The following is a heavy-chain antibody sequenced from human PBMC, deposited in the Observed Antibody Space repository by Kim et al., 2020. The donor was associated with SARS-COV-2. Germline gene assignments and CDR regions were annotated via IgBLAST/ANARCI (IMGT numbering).Heavy chain of an antibody. Sequence: GGSLRLSCAASGFTFSNYAMTWVRQAPGKGLEWVSLISAGGGNTYYADSVKGRFTISRDNSENTLYLQMNSLRVEDTAVYYCAKIYGSGTYYNYPDYWGQGTLVTVSS. V-gene: IGHV3-23*01. CDR2: ISAGGGNT. CDR3: AKIYGSGTYYNYPDY. J-gene: IGHJ4*02. D-gene: IGHD3-10*01. CDR1: GFTFSNYA.